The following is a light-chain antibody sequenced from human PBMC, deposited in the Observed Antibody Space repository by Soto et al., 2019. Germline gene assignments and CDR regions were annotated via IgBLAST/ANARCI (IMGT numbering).Light chain of an antibody. CDR2: GAS. CDR1: QSVSIN. V-gene: IGKV3-15*01. CDR3: QQYGSSPPIS. J-gene: IGKJ5*01. Sequence: EIVMTQSPATLSVSPGERATLSCRASQSVSINLAWYQQKPGQAPRLLFYGASTRATGIPARFSGSGSGTEFTLTISSLQSEDFAVYYCQQYGSSPPISFGQGTRLEIK.